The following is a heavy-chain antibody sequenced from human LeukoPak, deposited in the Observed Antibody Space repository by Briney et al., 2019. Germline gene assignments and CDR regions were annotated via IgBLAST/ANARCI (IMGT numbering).Heavy chain of an antibody. CDR1: GYTFTSYG. D-gene: IGHD3-3*01. CDR2: ISPYNGDT. J-gene: IGHJ4*02. Sequence: ASVKVSCKASGYTFTSYGISWVRQAPGQGLEWMGWISPYNGDTNYAQRFQGRVTLTTDTFTSTAYMELRSLRSDDTAVYYCARDPSKILEWLLSRFDYWGQGILVTVSS. CDR3: ARDPSKILEWLLSRFDY. V-gene: IGHV1-18*01.